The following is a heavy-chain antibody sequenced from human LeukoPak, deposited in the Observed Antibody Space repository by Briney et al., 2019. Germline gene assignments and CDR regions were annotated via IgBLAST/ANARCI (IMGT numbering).Heavy chain of an antibody. CDR2: INWNGGST. D-gene: IGHD1-26*01. CDR3: ARRIVGATNWFDP. CDR1: GXIFDDYG. J-gene: IGHJ5*02. Sequence: PGGSLRLSCAASGXIFDDYGMSWVRQAPGKGLEWVSGINWNGGSTGYADSVKGRFTISRDNAKNSLYLQMNSLRAEDTALYYCARRIVGATNWFDPWGQGTLVTVSS. V-gene: IGHV3-20*04.